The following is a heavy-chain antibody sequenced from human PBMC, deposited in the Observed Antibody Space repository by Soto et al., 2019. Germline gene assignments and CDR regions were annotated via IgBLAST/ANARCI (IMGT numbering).Heavy chain of an antibody. D-gene: IGHD3-9*01. J-gene: IGHJ6*03. Sequence: GGSLRLSCAASGFTFSSYAMSWVRQAPGKGLEWVSAISGSGGSTYYADSVKGRFTISRDNSKNTLYLQMNSLRAEDTAVYYCAKDCSLRTDILTGYYIDYMDVWGKGTTVTVSS. CDR2: ISGSGGST. CDR1: GFTFSSYA. CDR3: AKDCSLRTDILTGYYIDYMDV. V-gene: IGHV3-23*01.